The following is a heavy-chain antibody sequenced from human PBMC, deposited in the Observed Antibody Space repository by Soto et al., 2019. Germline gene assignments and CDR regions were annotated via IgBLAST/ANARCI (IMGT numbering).Heavy chain of an antibody. CDR2: INHSGST. D-gene: IGHD3-10*01. CDR3: ARARGRRLDY. CDR1: GGSFSGYY. V-gene: IGHV4-34*01. Sequence: SETLSLTCAVYGGSFSGYYWSWIRQPPGKGLEWIGEINHSGSTNYNPSLKSRVTISVDTSKNQFSLKLSSVTAADTAVYYCARARGRRLDYWGQGTLVTVSS. J-gene: IGHJ4*02.